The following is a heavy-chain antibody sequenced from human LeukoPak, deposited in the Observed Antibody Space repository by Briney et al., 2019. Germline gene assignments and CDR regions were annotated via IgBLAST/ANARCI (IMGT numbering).Heavy chain of an antibody. J-gene: IGHJ4*02. D-gene: IGHD6-19*01. CDR3: AQQYTSGWYTSEFHD. CDR1: GFTFSSYS. V-gene: IGHV3-21*04. CDR2: ISSSSSYI. Sequence: GGSLRLSCAASGFTFSSYSMNWVRQAPGKGLEWVSSISSSSSYIYYADSVKGRFTISRDNSKNTLYLQMNSLRAEDTAVYYCAQQYTSGWYTSEFHDWGQGTLVTVSS.